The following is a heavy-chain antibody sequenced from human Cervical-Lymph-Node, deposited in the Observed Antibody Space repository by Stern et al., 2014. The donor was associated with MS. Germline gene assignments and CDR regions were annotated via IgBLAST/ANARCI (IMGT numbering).Heavy chain of an antibody. CDR1: GYTFTSYY. D-gene: IGHD6-19*01. Sequence: VQLVQSGAEVSQPGASVKVSCKASGYTFTSYYMPWVRQPPGQGLEWMGIINPSGGTTSHAQKFQGRVTMTRDTSTSTVYMELSSLRSEDTAVYYCAREVAGHRLGMMDVWGQGTTVTVSS. V-gene: IGHV1-46*01. J-gene: IGHJ6*02. CDR2: INPSGGTT. CDR3: AREVAGHRLGMMDV.